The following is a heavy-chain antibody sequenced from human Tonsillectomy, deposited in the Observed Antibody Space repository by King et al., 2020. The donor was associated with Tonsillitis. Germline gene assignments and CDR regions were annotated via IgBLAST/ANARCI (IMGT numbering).Heavy chain of an antibody. D-gene: IGHD4-17*01. CDR1: GYNFANYW. CDR3: AHYGASDAFDF. Sequence: VQLVESGAEVKKPGESLKISCKGSGYNFANYWINWVRQMPGRGLEWMGRIDPADSHTSYSPSFQGHVTFSAHKAISTAFLQWTSLKTSDTAMYYCAHYGASDAFDFGGQGTMVIVSS. V-gene: IGHV5-10-1*03. J-gene: IGHJ3*01. CDR2: IDPADSHT.